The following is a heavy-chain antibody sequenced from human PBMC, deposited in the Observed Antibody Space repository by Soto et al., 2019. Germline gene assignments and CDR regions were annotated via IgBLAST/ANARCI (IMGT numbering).Heavy chain of an antibody. Sequence: GGSLRLSCAASGFTLSSYAMSWVRQTPVKGLEWVSSITGTGSGTYYSDSVEGRFTISRDNSKNTLFLHMNSLRAEDTAVYYCAKYTSGWDFDFWGQGTLVIVSS. CDR2: ITGTGSGT. CDR3: AKYTSGWDFDF. J-gene: IGHJ4*02. D-gene: IGHD6-19*01. CDR1: GFTLSSYA. V-gene: IGHV3-23*01.